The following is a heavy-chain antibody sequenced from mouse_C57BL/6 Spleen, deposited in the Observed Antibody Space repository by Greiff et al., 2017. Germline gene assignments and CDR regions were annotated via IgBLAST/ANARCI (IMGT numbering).Heavy chain of an antibody. Sequence: DVKLQESGPELVKPGASVKIPCKASGYTFTDYNMDWVKQSHGKSLEWIGDINPNNGGTIYNQKFKGKATLTVDKSSSTAYMELRSLTSEDTAVYYCARFMVTTRAMDYWGQGTSVTVSS. CDR2: INPNNGGT. D-gene: IGHD2-2*01. J-gene: IGHJ4*01. V-gene: IGHV1-18*01. CDR1: GYTFTDYN. CDR3: ARFMVTTRAMDY.